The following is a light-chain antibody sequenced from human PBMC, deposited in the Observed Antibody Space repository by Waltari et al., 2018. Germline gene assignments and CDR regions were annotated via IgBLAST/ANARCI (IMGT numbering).Light chain of an antibody. V-gene: IGLV3-25*03. CDR2: KDT. CDR3: QSSDSSDIFV. Sequence: SHELTQSPSVSASPGQPARITCPGAAFPRQFGPWYQQNPGQAPVLVIYKDTERPSGIPERFSGSTSGTTITLTITGVQAEDEAEYYCQSSDSSDIFVFGGGTKLTVL. CDR1: AFPRQF. J-gene: IGLJ2*01.